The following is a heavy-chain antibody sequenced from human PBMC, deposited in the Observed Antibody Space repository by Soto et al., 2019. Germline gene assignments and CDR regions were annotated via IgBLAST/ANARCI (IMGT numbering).Heavy chain of an antibody. V-gene: IGHV3-23*01. CDR1: GFIFSNHA. J-gene: IGHJ4*02. D-gene: IGHD3-16*01. Sequence: EVQLLESGGGLVQPGGSLRLSCAASGFIFSNHAMSWVRQSPGKGLEWVSGTSDSGGSTYYADSVKGRFTISRDNSKNTLYLQMNSLRAADTAVYYCAKGGLSICGVMDYWGQGALVTVSS. CDR2: TSDSGGST. CDR3: AKGGLSICGVMDY.